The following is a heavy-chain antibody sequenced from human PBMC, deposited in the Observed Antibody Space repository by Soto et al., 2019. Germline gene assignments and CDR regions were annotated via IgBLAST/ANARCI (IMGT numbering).Heavy chain of an antibody. CDR2: IYYSGST. Sequence: SETLSLTCTVSGGSISSSSYYWGWIRQPPGKGLEWIGSIYYSGSTYYNLSLKSRVTISVDTSKNQFSLKLSSVTAADTAVYYCARGNGRYGSGSYYLGGSYYYYGMDVWGQGTTVTVSS. D-gene: IGHD3-10*01. CDR3: ARGNGRYGSGSYYLGGSYYYYGMDV. CDR1: GGSISSSSYY. V-gene: IGHV4-39*01. J-gene: IGHJ6*02.